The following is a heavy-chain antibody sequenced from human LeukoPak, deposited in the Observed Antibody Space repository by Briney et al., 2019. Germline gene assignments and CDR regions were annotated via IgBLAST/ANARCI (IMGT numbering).Heavy chain of an antibody. J-gene: IGHJ4*02. CDR2: INPNSGGT. CDR1: GYTSTGYY. CDR3: ARVIGRDDYGDY. V-gene: IGHV1-2*02. Sequence: ASVKVSCKASGYTSTGYYMHWVRQAPAQGLEWMGWINPNSGGTNYALKFQGRVTMNRDTSTSTAYMGLSRLRSDDTAVYYCARVIGRDDYGDYWGQGTLVTVSS. D-gene: IGHD1-26*01.